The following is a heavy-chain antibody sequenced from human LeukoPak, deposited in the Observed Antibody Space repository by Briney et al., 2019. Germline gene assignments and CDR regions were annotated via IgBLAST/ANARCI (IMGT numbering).Heavy chain of an antibody. D-gene: IGHD6-6*01. CDR2: IWYDGSNK. V-gene: IGHV3-33*06. CDR3: AKDLYSSSHYYYYYMDV. Sequence: PGGSLRLSCAASGFIFSNYAMHWVRQAPGKGLEWVAVIWYDGSNKYYADSVKGRFTISRDNSKNTLYLQMNSLRAEDTAVYYCAKDLYSSSHYYYYYMDVWGIGTTVTVSS. J-gene: IGHJ6*03. CDR1: GFIFSNYA.